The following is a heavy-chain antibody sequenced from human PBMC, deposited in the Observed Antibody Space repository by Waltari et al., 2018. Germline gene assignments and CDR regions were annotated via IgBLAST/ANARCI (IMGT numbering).Heavy chain of an antibody. CDR3: AKASGFYFDDAFDI. CDR1: GFSFDDYA. J-gene: IGHJ3*02. V-gene: IGHV3-9*01. CDR2: ISWNSGNI. D-gene: IGHD3-3*01. Sequence: EVQLVESGGGLVQPGRSLRLSCAVSGFSFDDYAMHWVRQGPGKGLEGVSGISWNSGNIDYADSVKGRFTISTDNAKNSLYLQMNSLRVEDTALYYCAKASGFYFDDAFDIWGQGTMVTVSS.